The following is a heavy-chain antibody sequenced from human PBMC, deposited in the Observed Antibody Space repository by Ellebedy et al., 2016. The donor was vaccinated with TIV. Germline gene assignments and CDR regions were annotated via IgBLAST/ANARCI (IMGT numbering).Heavy chain of an antibody. CDR1: GYTFTSYA. D-gene: IGHD2-15*01. CDR2: INAGNGNT. J-gene: IGHJ5*02. V-gene: IGHV1-3*01. Sequence: ASVKVSCKASGYTFTSYAMHWVRQAPGQRLEWMGWINAGNGNTKYSQKFQGRVTITRDTSASTAYMELSSLRSEDTAVYYCARAFLLVVAATDNWFDPWGQGTLVTVSP. CDR3: ARAFLLVVAATDNWFDP.